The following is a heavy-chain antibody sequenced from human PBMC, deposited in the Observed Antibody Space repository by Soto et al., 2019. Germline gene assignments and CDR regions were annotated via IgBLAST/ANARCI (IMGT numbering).Heavy chain of an antibody. CDR3: AKVPWQLVRTHYFDY. V-gene: IGHV3-23*01. CDR2: ISGSGDST. CDR1: EFTFSTYA. Sequence: EVQLLESGGGLVQPGGSLRLSGEASEFTFSTYAWSWVPQAPGKGLGWVSGISGSGDSTNYENSVKGRFTISRDNSKSTLFLQMNSLRAEDTAVYYCAKVPWQLVRTHYFDYWGQGTLVTVSS. D-gene: IGHD6-6*01. J-gene: IGHJ4*02.